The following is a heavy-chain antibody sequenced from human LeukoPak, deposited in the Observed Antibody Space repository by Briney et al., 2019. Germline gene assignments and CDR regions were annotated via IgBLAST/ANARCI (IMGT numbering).Heavy chain of an antibody. CDR2: IYPGDSDT. CDR3: ARGDIVVVPAGIGYNWFDS. D-gene: IGHD2-2*01. Sequence: GESLKTSCKGPGYSFTSYWIVWVRQMPGKGVEWVGIIYPGDSDTRYSPSFQGQVTISSDKSISNAYLQWSSLKASDTAMYYCARGDIVVVPAGIGYNWFDSWGQGTLVTVSS. CDR1: GYSFTSYW. V-gene: IGHV5-51*01. J-gene: IGHJ5*01.